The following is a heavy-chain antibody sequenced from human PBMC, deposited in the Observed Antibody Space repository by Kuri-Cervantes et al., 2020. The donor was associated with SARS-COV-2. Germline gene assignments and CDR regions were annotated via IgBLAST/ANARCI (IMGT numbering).Heavy chain of an antibody. D-gene: IGHD5-12*01. V-gene: IGHV3-23*01. CDR1: GFTFTDYA. CDR3: AREASSDYDPYYYYYGMDV. J-gene: IGHJ6*02. Sequence: GESLKISCAASGFTFTDYAMSWVRQAPGRGPEWVSCISDTGGTTTYADSVKGRFTISRDNSKNTLYLQMNSLRAEDTAVYYCAREASSDYDPYYYYYGMDVWGQGTTVTVSS. CDR2: ISDTGGTT.